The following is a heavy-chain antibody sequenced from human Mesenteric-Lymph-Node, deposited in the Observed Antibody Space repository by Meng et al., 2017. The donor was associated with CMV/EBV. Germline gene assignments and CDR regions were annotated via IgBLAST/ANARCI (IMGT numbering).Heavy chain of an antibody. V-gene: IGHV4-34*01. CDR3: ASRIITIFGVVIIRQNWFDP. Sequence: SETLSLTCAVYAGSSSGYYWSWIRQLPGKWLEWFGEINHSGSTNYNPSLKSRVTISVDTSKNQFPLKLSSVTAADTAVYYCASRIITIFGVVIIRQNWFDPWGQGTLVTVSS. CDR1: AGSSSGYY. D-gene: IGHD3-3*01. CDR2: INHSGST. J-gene: IGHJ5*02.